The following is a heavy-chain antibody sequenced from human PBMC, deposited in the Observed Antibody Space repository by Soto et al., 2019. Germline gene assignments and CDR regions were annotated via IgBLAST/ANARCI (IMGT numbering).Heavy chain of an antibody. CDR3: AKPSIRWELGFPDY. CDR1: GFTFSSYG. D-gene: IGHD1-26*01. CDR2: ISYDGSNK. Sequence: QVQLVESGGGVVQPGRSLRLSCAASGFTFSSYGMHWVRQAPGKGLEWVAVISYDGSNKYYADSVKGRFTISRDNSKNTLYLQMNSLSAEDTAVYYCAKPSIRWELGFPDYWGQGTLVAVSS. J-gene: IGHJ4*02. V-gene: IGHV3-30*18.